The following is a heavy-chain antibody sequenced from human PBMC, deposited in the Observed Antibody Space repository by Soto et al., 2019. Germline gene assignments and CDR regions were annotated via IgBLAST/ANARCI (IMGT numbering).Heavy chain of an antibody. CDR2: ISAYNGIT. CDR3: AIAEKWGSGSTGGY. CDR1: GYTFTSYG. Sequence: ASVKVSCKASGYTFTSYGIIWVRQAPGQGLEWMGWISAYNGITNYVEKFQGRLTMTTDTSTSTAYMELRSLRSDDTAVYYCAIAEKWGSGSTGGYWGQGTLVTVSS. J-gene: IGHJ4*02. V-gene: IGHV1-18*04. D-gene: IGHD1-7*01.